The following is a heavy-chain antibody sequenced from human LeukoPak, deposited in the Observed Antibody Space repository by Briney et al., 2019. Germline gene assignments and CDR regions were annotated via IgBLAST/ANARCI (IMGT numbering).Heavy chain of an antibody. Sequence: GRSLRLSCAASGFTFSSYGMYWVRQAPGKGLEWVAVIWYDGSNKYYADSVKGRFTISRDNSKNTLYLQMNSLRAEDTAVYYCARDGYYYDSSGYYYKDAFDIWGQGTMVTVSS. CDR2: IWYDGSNK. J-gene: IGHJ3*02. CDR3: ARDGYYYDSSGYYYKDAFDI. D-gene: IGHD3-22*01. V-gene: IGHV3-33*01. CDR1: GFTFSSYG.